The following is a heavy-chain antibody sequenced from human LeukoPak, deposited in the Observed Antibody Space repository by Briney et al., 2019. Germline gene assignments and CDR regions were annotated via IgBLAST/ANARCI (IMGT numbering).Heavy chain of an antibody. J-gene: IGHJ3*02. CDR3: ANGDYGAFDI. D-gene: IGHD4-17*01. CDR1: GFTFSSYA. Sequence: GGSLRLSCAASGFTFSSYAMSWVRQAPGKGLEWVSAISGSGGSTYYADSVKGRFTISRDHAKNSLYLQMNSLRAEDTAMYYCANGDYGAFDIWGQGIMVTVSS. V-gene: IGHV3-23*01. CDR2: ISGSGGST.